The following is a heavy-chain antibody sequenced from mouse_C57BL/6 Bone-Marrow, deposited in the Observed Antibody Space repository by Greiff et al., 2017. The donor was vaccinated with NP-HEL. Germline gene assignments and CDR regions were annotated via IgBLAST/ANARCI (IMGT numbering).Heavy chain of an antibody. CDR2: ISYDGSN. CDR3: ARDEDYYGSSYERFAY. Sequence: VQLKQSGPGLVKPSQSLSLTCSVTGYSITSGYYWNWIRQFPGNKLEWMGYISYDGSNNYNPSLKNRISITRDTSKNQFFLKLNSVTTEDTATYYCARDEDYYGSSYERFAYWGQGTLVTVSA. V-gene: IGHV3-6*01. CDR1: GYSITSGYY. D-gene: IGHD1-1*01. J-gene: IGHJ3*01.